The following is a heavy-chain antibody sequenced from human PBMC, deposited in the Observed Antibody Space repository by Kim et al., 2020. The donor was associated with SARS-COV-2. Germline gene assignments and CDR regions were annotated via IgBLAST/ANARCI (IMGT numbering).Heavy chain of an antibody. CDR1: GYTFISFG. CDR2: ISAEHGNT. Sequence: ASVKVSCKASGYTFISFGISWLRQAPGQGLEWVGWISAEHGNTKYAQNFQGRVTMTTDTSTSTAYMEMRSLRSDDTAVYYCARDALDTTGYHDTSGYDYFQQWGQGTLVAVSS. V-gene: IGHV1-18*04. CDR3: ARDALDTTGYHDTSGYDYFQQ. J-gene: IGHJ1*01. D-gene: IGHD3-22*01.